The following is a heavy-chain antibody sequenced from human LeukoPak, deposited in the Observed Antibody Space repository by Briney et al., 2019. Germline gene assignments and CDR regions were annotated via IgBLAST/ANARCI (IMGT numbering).Heavy chain of an antibody. V-gene: IGHV4-39*07. CDR3: ARESGVGIRSFFYMDV. D-gene: IGHD5-18*01. Sequence: SETLSLTCTVSGGSISSSSYYWGWIRQPPGKGLEWIGTIFYSGSTYYNPSLKSRVTISVDTSKNQFSLKLTSVTAADTAVYYCARESGVGIRSFFYMDVWGKGTTVTVSS. CDR2: IFYSGST. CDR1: GGSISSSSYY. J-gene: IGHJ6*03.